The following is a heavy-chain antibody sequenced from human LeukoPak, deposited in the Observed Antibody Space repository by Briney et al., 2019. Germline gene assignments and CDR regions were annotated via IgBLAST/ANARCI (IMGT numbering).Heavy chain of an antibody. V-gene: IGHV3-43*02. CDR2: ITGDGVST. CDR1: GGTFDDYA. J-gene: IGHJ4*02. CDR3: AKEGPIAVAGYFDY. D-gene: IGHD6-19*01. Sequence: GGSLRLSCAASGGTFDDYAIHWVRQAPGKGLEWVSLITGDGVSTFYADSVKGRITISRDNSKNSLHLQMNSLRTDDSALYYCAKEGPIAVAGYFDYWGQGTLVTVSS.